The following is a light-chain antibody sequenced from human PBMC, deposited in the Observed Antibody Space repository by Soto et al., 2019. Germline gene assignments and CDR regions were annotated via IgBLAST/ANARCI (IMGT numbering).Light chain of an antibody. Sequence: EIVLTQSPGTLSLSPGERATLSCRASQSVSSSYLAWYQQKPGQAPRPLIYGASSRAIGIPDRFSGSGSGTDFTLTIRRLEPEDFAVYYSQQYGSSPWTFGHGTKVEIE. CDR1: QSVSSSY. CDR2: GAS. V-gene: IGKV3-20*01. CDR3: QQYGSSPWT. J-gene: IGKJ1*01.